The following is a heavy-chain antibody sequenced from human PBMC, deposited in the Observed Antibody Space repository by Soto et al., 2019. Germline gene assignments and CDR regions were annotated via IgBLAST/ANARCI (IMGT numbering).Heavy chain of an antibody. CDR1: GFTFSSHP. D-gene: IGHD1-26*01. CDR3: ANRLGTYYFSGLTFDL. CDR2: IGERGDGT. Sequence: EVLLLESGGGLVQPGGSLRLSCAASGFTFSSHPMSWVRQAPGKGLEWVSAIGERGDGTAYRDSVKGRFTISRDNFKNMLYLQMDSLRAEDTAVYYCANRLGTYYFSGLTFDLRGQGTMVTGSS. V-gene: IGHV3-23*01. J-gene: IGHJ3*01.